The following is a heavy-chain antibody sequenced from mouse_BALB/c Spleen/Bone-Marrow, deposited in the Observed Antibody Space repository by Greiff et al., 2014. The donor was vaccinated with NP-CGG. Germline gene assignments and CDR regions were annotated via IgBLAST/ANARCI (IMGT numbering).Heavy chain of an antibody. D-gene: IGHD1-1*01. CDR3: ASYYGGSWYFDV. Sequence: VQLQQSGPELVKPGASMKISCKASGYSFTGYTMNWVKQSHGKNLEWIGLINPYNGGTSYNQKFKGKATLTVDKSSRTAYMEFLCLTSGDSAVYYCASYYGGSWYFDVWGAGTTVTVSS. CDR1: GYSFTGYT. V-gene: IGHV1S135*01. CDR2: INPYNGGT. J-gene: IGHJ1*01.